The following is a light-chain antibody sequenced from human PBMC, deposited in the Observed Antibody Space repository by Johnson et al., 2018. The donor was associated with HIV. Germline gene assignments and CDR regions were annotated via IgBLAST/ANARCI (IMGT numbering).Light chain of an antibody. V-gene: IGLV1-51*02. CDR1: SSNIGDNY. CDR2: ENN. Sequence: APGQRVTISCSGSSSNIGDNYVSWYQQLPGTAPKLLIYENNKRPSGIPDLFSGSKSGTSATLGITGLQTGDEADYYCGTWDSSRSSGLYVFGTGTEVTVL. CDR3: GTWDSSRSSGLYV. J-gene: IGLJ1*01.